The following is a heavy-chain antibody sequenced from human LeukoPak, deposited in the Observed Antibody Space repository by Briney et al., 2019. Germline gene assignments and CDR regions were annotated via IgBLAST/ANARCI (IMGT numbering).Heavy chain of an antibody. CDR1: EFTFSNYG. V-gene: IGHV3-30*02. J-gene: IGHJ6*03. CDR3: VREASYYYYMNV. CDR2: IRYDGSDK. Sequence: PGGSLRLSCAASEFTFSNYGMHWVRQAPGKGLEGVAFIRYDGSDKYYADSLTGRFTISRDNFKNPLYLQMNSLRAEDTAVYYCVREASYYYYMNVWGKGTTVTISS.